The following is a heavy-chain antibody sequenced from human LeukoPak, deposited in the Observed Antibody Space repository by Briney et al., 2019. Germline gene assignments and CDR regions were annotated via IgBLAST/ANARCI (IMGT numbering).Heavy chain of an antibody. J-gene: IGHJ4*02. CDR3: ARGGLYYYDSSGYPFDY. CDR1: GYTFTSYG. V-gene: IGHV1-18*01. D-gene: IGHD3-22*01. CDR2: ISAYNGNT. Sequence: ASVKVSCKASGYTFTSYGISWVRQAPGQGLEWMGWISAYNGNTNYAQKLQGRVTMTTDTSTSTAYMELRSLRSDDTAVYYCARGGLYYYDSSGYPFDYWGQGTLVTVPS.